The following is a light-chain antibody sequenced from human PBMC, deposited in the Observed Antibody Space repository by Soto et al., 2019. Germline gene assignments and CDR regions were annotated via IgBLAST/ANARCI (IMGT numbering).Light chain of an antibody. CDR1: SSNIGRSS. CDR3: AAWDDTLRFLV. Sequence: QSVLTQPPSASATPGQRVTISCSGSSSNIGRSSVHWYQQLPGTAPKLLVYSNNQRPSGVPDRFSGSKSGTSASLAISGLQSEDEADYHCAAWDDTLRFLVFGGGTKVTVL. V-gene: IGLV1-44*01. CDR2: SNN. J-gene: IGLJ2*01.